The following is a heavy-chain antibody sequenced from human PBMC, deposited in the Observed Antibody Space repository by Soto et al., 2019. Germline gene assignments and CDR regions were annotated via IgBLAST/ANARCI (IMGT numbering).Heavy chain of an antibody. Sequence: EVQLLESGGGLVQPGGSRRLSCAASGFTFSSYALTWVRQAPGKGLEWVSAISGGGGGTYYADSVKGRFTISRDNSRNTLFLQMSSLRADDTAVYYCAIGDYGDCRNIDYWGQGTLVTVSS. CDR1: GFTFSSYA. V-gene: IGHV3-23*01. CDR2: ISGGGGGT. D-gene: IGHD4-17*01. J-gene: IGHJ4*02. CDR3: AIGDYGDCRNIDY.